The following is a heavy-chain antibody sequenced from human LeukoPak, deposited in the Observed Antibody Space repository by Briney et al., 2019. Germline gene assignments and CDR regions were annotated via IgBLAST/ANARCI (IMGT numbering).Heavy chain of an antibody. Sequence: ETLSLTCTVSGGSISSTSYYWGWVRQAPGKGLEWVSTITKSGDQTHYADSVRGLFTISRDIFKNTLYLQMNSLRAEDTAVYHCVKSAGKDGYRDVFDIWGQGTVVTVSS. J-gene: IGHJ3*02. D-gene: IGHD5-24*01. CDR3: VKSAGKDGYRDVFDI. CDR1: GGSISSTSYY. V-gene: IGHV3-23*01. CDR2: ITKSGDQT.